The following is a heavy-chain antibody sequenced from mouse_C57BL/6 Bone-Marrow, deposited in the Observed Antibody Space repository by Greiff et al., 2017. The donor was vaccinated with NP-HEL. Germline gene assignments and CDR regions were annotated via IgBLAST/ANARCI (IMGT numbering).Heavy chain of an antibody. CDR1: GVTFSDYY. CDR3: AREGGLRRRTYAMDY. D-gene: IGHD2-4*01. V-gene: IGHV5-16*01. Sequence: EVQRVESEGGLVQPGSSMKLSCTASGVTFSDYYMAWVRQVPEKGLEWVANINYDGSSTYYLDSLKSRFIISRDNAKNILYLQMSSLKSEDTATYYCAREGGLRRRTYAMDYWGQGTSVTVSS. CDR2: INYDGSST. J-gene: IGHJ4*01.